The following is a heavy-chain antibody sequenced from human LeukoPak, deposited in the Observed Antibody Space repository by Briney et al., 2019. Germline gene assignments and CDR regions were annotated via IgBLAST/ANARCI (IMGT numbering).Heavy chain of an antibody. CDR2: IYYSGST. D-gene: IGHD6-13*01. Sequence: SETLSLTCTVSGGSISGYYWNCVRQPPGKGLEWVGYIYYSGSTKYNPSLKSRVTISVDTSKNQFSLKLSSVTAADTAVYYCARRGYASSWSFDNWGQGTLVTVSS. V-gene: IGHV4-59*08. J-gene: IGHJ4*02. CDR1: GGSISGYY. CDR3: ARRGYASSWSFDN.